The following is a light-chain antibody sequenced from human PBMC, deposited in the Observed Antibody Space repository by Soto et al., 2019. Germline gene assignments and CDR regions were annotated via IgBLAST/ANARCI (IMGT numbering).Light chain of an antibody. J-gene: IGKJ1*01. Sequence: EIVMTQSPVTLSVSPGERATLSCRASQSVGSNLAWYQQKPGQAPRLLIYGASTRATGIPARFTGSGSGTGFNTNNHNPQDEDSAASCRQQYYNWPPGTFGQGTKVEIK. CDR1: QSVGSN. CDR3: QQYYNWPPGT. CDR2: GAS. V-gene: IGKV3-15*01.